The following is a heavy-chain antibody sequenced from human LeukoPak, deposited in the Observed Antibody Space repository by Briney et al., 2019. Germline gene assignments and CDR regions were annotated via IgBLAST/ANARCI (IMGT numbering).Heavy chain of an antibody. Sequence: GGSLRLSCAASGFTFSSYWMSWVRQAPGKGLEWVANIKHDGSEKYYVDSVKGRFAISRDNGKNSLYLQMNSLRVEDMAVYYCARDINLVKVVLDAFDLWGQGTMVIVSS. CDR2: IKHDGSEK. V-gene: IGHV3-7*01. CDR1: GFTFSSYW. J-gene: IGHJ3*01. D-gene: IGHD2/OR15-2a*01. CDR3: ARDINLVKVVLDAFDL.